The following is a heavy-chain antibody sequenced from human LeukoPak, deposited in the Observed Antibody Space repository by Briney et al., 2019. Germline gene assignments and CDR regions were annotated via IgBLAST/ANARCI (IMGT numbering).Heavy chain of an antibody. CDR2: INHSGST. J-gene: IGHJ5*02. V-gene: IGHV4-34*01. Sequence: SETLSLTCAVYGRSFSGYYWSWIRQPPGKGLEWIGEINHSGSTNYNPSLKSRVTISVDTSKNQFSLKLSSVTAADTAVYYCAIGLYGDYSFDPWGQGTLVTVSS. CDR3: AIGLYGDYSFDP. CDR1: GRSFSGYY. D-gene: IGHD4-17*01.